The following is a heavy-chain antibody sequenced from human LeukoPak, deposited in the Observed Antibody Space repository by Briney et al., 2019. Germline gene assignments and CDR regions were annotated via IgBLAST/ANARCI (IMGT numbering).Heavy chain of an antibody. V-gene: IGHV3-20*04. Sequence: GGSLRLSCAASGFTFDDYGMSWVRQAPGKGLEWVSGINWNGGSTGYADSVKGRFTISRDNAKSSLYLQMNSLRAEDTALYYCARGGFYDYVWGSYRYEDYWGQGTLVTVSS. CDR3: ARGGFYDYVWGSYRYEDY. CDR2: INWNGGST. D-gene: IGHD3-16*02. CDR1: GFTFDDYG. J-gene: IGHJ4*02.